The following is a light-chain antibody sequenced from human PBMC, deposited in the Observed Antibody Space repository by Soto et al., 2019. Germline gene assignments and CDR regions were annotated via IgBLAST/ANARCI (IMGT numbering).Light chain of an antibody. CDR1: QSVSSY. CDR3: QQRSNWPPFT. J-gene: IGKJ3*01. V-gene: IGKV3-11*01. CDR2: DTS. Sequence: IVLTQSPATLSLSPGERATLSCRASQSVSSYLAWHQQKPGPAPRLLIYDTSNRATGIPARFSGSVSGTDFTLTITSLEPEHFAVYYCQQRSNWPPFTFGPGTKVDIK.